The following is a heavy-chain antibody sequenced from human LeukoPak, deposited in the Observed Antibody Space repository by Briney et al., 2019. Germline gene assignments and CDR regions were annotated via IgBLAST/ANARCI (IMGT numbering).Heavy chain of an antibody. J-gene: IGHJ4*02. CDR3: ATQRLAHSNYVWPY. V-gene: IGHV1-24*01. CDR1: GYTLTELS. Sequence: GASVKVSCKVSGYTLTELSMHWVRQAPGKGLEWMGGFDPEDGETIYAQKFQGRVTMTEDTSTDTAYMELSSLRSEDTAVYYCATQRLAHSNYVWPYWGQGTLVTVSS. D-gene: IGHD4-11*01. CDR2: FDPEDGET.